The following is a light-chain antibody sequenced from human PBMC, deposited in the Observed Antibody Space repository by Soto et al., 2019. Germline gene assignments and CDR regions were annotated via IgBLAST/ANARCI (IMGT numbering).Light chain of an antibody. CDR1: QSISSW. CDR2: DAS. Sequence: DIPMTQSPSTLSASVGDRVTITCRASQSISSWLAWYQQKPGKAPKLLIYDASSLESGVPSRFSGSGSGTEFPLTISSLQPDDFATYYCQQYNSYPWTFGQGTQVEIK. CDR3: QQYNSYPWT. J-gene: IGKJ1*01. V-gene: IGKV1-5*01.